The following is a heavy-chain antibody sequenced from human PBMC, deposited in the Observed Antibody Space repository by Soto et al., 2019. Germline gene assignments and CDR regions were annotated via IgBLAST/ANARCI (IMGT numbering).Heavy chain of an antibody. CDR3: ARDRGVVVVPAAIEPYYYYYGMDV. V-gene: IGHV4-59*01. J-gene: IGHJ6*02. CDR2: IYYSGST. D-gene: IGHD2-2*02. Sequence: SETLSLTCAVYGGSFSGYYWSWIRQPPGKGLEWIGYIYYSGSTNYNPSLKSRVTISVDTSKNQFSLKLSSVTAEDTAAYYCARDRGVVVVPAAIEPYYYYYGMDVWGQGTTVTVSS. CDR1: GGSFSGYY.